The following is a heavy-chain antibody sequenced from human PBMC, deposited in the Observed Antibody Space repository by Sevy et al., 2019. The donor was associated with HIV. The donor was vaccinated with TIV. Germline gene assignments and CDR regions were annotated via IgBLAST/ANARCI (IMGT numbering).Heavy chain of an antibody. CDR2: ISGSGGST. CDR3: AKADYDFWSGYMGYYYYGMDV. CDR1: GFTFSSYA. J-gene: IGHJ6*02. Sequence: GGSLRLSCAASGFTFSSYAMSWVRQAPGKGLEWVSAISGSGGSTYYADSVKGRSTISRDNSKNTLYLQMNSLRAEDTAVYYCAKADYDFWSGYMGYYYYGMDVWGQGTTVTVSS. V-gene: IGHV3-23*01. D-gene: IGHD3-3*01.